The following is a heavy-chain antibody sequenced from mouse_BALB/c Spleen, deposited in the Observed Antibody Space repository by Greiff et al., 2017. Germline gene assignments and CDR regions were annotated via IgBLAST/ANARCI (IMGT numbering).Heavy chain of an antibody. CDR3: ARGTWFAY. Sequence: QVQLQQSGAELVKPGASVKMSCKASGYTFTSYWLHWVKQRPGQGLEWIGYINPSTGYTEYNQKFKDKATLTADKSSSTAYMQLGSLTSEDSAVYYCARGTWFAYWGQGTLVTVSA. J-gene: IGHJ3*01. V-gene: IGHV1-7*01. CDR2: INPSTGYT. CDR1: GYTFTSYW.